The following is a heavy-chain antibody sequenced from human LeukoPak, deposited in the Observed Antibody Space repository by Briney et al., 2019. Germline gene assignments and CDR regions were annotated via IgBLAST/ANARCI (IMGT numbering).Heavy chain of an antibody. Sequence: GGSLRLSCAASGFTFSDYYMSWIRQAPGKGLEWVSYISSSGSTIYYADSVKGRFTISRDNAKNSLYLQMNSLRAEDTAVYYCARDVSRSPDFTSQLGDYWGQGTLVTVSS. J-gene: IGHJ4*02. CDR2: ISSSGSTI. CDR3: ARDVSRSPDFTSQLGDY. D-gene: IGHD6-6*01. CDR1: GFTFSDYY. V-gene: IGHV3-11*04.